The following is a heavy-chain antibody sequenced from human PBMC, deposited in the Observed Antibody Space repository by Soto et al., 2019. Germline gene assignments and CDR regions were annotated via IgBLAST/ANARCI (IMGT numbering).Heavy chain of an antibody. D-gene: IGHD3-10*01. CDR3: ARDRSAWELTSAFDI. CDR1: GFTFSSYG. Sequence: QVQLVESGGGVVQPGRSLRLSCAASGFTFSSYGMHWVRQAPGKGLEWMAVIWYDGSNKYYADSVKGRFTISRDNSKNTLYLQMNSLRAEDTAVYYCARDRSAWELTSAFDIWGQGTMVTVSS. CDR2: IWYDGSNK. J-gene: IGHJ3*02. V-gene: IGHV3-33*01.